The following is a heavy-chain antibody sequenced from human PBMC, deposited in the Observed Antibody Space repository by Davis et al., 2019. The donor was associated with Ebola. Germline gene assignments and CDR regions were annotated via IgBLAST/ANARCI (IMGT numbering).Heavy chain of an antibody. CDR1: GFTFSSYA. D-gene: IGHD6-19*01. CDR2: IPYDGSNK. J-gene: IGHJ4*02. Sequence: GGSLRLSCAASGFTFSSYAMHWVRQAPGKGLEWVAAIPYDGSNKYYADSVTGRFTISRDNSKNTLYLQMTSLEAEDTAVYYCARVASYSSGWQPSNYWGQGTLVTVSS. CDR3: ARVASYSSGWQPSNY. V-gene: IGHV3-30-3*01.